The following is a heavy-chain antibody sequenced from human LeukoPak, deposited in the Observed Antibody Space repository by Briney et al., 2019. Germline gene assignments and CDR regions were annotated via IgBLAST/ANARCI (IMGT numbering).Heavy chain of an antibody. V-gene: IGHV4-61*01. J-gene: IGHJ3*02. CDR2: IYYSGST. CDR3: ARVRSSDDAFDI. CDR1: GGSVSSGSYY. D-gene: IGHD6-6*01. Sequence: SETLSLTCTVSGGSVSSGSYYWSWIQQPPGKGLEWIGYIYYSGSTNYNPSLKSRVTISVDTSKNQFSLKLSSVTAADTAVYYCARVRSSDDAFDIWGQGTMVTVSS.